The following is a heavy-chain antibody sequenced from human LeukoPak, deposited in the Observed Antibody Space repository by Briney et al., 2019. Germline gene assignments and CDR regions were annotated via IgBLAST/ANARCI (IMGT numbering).Heavy chain of an antibody. Sequence: ASVKVSCKASGGTFSSYAISWVRQAPGQGLEWMGRIIPILGIANYAQKFQGRVTITADKSTSTAYMELSSLRSEDTAVYYCATEGGNWNDRHFDYWGQGTLVTVSS. CDR3: ATEGGNWNDRHFDY. V-gene: IGHV1-69*04. CDR1: GGTFSSYA. J-gene: IGHJ4*02. CDR2: IIPILGIA. D-gene: IGHD1-20*01.